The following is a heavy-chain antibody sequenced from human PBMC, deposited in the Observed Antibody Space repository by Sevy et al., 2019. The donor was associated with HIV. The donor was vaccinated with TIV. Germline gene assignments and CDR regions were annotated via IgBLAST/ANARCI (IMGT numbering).Heavy chain of an antibody. D-gene: IGHD3-16*01. J-gene: IGHJ4*01. CDR3: AGDFHYHYAGGTLFY. CDR1: GYTFTSHS. CDR2: INPSGGST. Sequence: ASVKVSCKASGYTFTSHSIHWVRQAPGQGLEWIGIINPSGGSTSYAQKFQGRVTMTRDTSTSTVYMDLRSLSSEDTAVYYCAGDFHYHYAGGTLFYWGHGTLVTVSS. V-gene: IGHV1-46*01.